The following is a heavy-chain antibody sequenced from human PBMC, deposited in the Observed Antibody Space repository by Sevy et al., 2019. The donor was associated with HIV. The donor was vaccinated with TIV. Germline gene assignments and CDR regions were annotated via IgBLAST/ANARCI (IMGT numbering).Heavy chain of an antibody. V-gene: IGHV3-20*04. J-gene: IGHJ4*02. CDR3: ARVSGQQLVGGSFDY. Sequence: GGSLRLSCAASGFTFDDYGMSWVRQAPGTGLEWVSGVNWNGGSTAYADSVKGRFTISRDNAKNSLYLQMNNLRAEDTALYYCARVSGQQLVGGSFDYWGQRTLVTVSS. CDR2: VNWNGGST. CDR1: GFTFDDYG. D-gene: IGHD6-13*01.